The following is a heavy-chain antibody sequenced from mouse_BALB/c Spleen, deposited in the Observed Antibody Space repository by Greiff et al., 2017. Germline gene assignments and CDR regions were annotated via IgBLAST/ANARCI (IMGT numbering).Heavy chain of an antibody. Sequence: EVQLVESGGGLVQPGGSLKLSCAASGFTFSSYGMSWVRQTPDKRLELVATINSNGGSTYYPDSVEGRFTISRDNAKNTLYLQMSSLKSEDTAMYYCANPHYDRFDYWGQGTLVTVSA. V-gene: IGHV5-6-3*01. CDR1: GFTFSSYG. J-gene: IGHJ3*01. CDR2: INSNGGST. CDR3: ANPHYDRFDY. D-gene: IGHD2-4*01.